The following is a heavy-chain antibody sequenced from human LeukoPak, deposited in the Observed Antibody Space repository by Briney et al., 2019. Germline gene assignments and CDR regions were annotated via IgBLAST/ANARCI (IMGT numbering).Heavy chain of an antibody. J-gene: IGHJ5*01. CDR1: GYTFTNFY. CDR3: ARDNSIDDRGWWFDP. V-gene: IGHV1-46*01. Sequence: GASVKVSCMSSGYTFTNFYMHWLRQAPGQGLEWMGLINPSGSRTWFSEKFQGRIILIRDMSTSTDYMELSSLRSEDTAVYFCARDNSIDDRGWWFDPWGQGTLVTVSS. D-gene: IGHD4-23*01. CDR2: INPSGSRT.